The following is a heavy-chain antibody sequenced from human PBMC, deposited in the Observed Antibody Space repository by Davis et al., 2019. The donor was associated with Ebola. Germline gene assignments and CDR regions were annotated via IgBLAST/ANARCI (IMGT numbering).Heavy chain of an antibody. J-gene: IGHJ5*02. CDR2: ISAYNGNT. V-gene: IGHV1-18*01. CDR3: ARDSSGWNWFDP. D-gene: IGHD3-22*01. Sequence: ASVTVSCKASGYTFNLYGITWVRQAPGQGLEWMGWISAYNGNTNYAQKLQGRVTMTTDTSTSTAYMELRSLRSDDTAVYYCARDSSGWNWFDPWGQGTLVTVSS. CDR1: GYTFNLYG.